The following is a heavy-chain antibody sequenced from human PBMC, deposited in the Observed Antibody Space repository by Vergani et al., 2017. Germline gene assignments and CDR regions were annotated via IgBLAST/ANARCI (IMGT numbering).Heavy chain of an antibody. CDR3: ARTDYEFWSGYFHYYYYMDG. CDR1: GGSISSYY. Sequence: QVQLQESGPGLVKPSETLSLTCTVSGGSISSYYWSWIRQPPGKGLEWIGYIYYSGRTNYNPSLTSRVSRSLDTSKTQFSLKLSSVTAADTAVYYCARTDYEFWSGYFHYYYYMDGWGKGTTVTVSS. J-gene: IGHJ6*03. V-gene: IGHV4-59*01. CDR2: IYYSGRT. D-gene: IGHD3-3*01.